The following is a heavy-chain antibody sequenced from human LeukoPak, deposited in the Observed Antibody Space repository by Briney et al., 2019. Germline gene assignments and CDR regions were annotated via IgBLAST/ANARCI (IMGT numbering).Heavy chain of an antibody. V-gene: IGHV3-13*01. J-gene: IGHJ4*02. CDR1: GFTFSNDD. CDR3: VRIDSHNYFDY. D-gene: IGHD3-22*01. Sequence: PGGSLRLSCAASGFTFSNDDMHWVRQVTGEGLEWVSAIGHAGDTYYSGSVKGRFTISRENAKNSLYLQMNSLRAGDTAVYYCVRIDSHNYFDYWGQGTLVTVSS. CDR2: IGHAGDT.